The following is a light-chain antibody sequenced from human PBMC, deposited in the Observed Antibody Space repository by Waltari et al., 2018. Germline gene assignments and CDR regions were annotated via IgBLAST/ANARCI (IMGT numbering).Light chain of an antibody. Sequence: ENVLTQSPGTLSLSPGERATLSCRASQSVSNNYLAWYQAKPGQPPRLLIYGVSLRATGIPDRFSGGGSGTDFTLTISRLEPEDSAVYYCQQYGGSPKYTFGQWTKLEIK. CDR3: QQYGGSPKYT. J-gene: IGKJ2*01. V-gene: IGKV3-20*01. CDR2: GVS. CDR1: QSVSNNY.